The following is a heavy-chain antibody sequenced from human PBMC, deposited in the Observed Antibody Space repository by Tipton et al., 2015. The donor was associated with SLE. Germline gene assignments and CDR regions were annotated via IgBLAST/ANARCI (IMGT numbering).Heavy chain of an antibody. Sequence: TLSLTCSVSGGSISSDGSYWSWVRQPPGKGLEWIGYIYRSGSTNSNPSLKSRVTISMDTSNNQFSLKLTSVSAADTAVYYCATGTLVGSWYYSMDVWGKGTTVTVSS. CDR1: GGSISSDGSY. J-gene: IGHJ6*03. V-gene: IGHV4-61*09. D-gene: IGHD2-2*03. CDR3: ATGTLVGSWYYSMDV. CDR2: IYRSGST.